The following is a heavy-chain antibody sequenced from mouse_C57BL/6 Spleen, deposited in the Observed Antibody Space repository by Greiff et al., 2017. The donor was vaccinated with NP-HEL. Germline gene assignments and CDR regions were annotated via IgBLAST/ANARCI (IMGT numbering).Heavy chain of an antibody. CDR3: ARGPHYGSSSAWFAY. D-gene: IGHD1-1*01. CDR1: GYTFTSYW. V-gene: IGHV1-53*01. J-gene: IGHJ3*01. Sequence: QVQLQQPGTELVKPGASVKLSCKASGYTFTSYWMHWVKQRPGQGLEWIGNINPSNGGTNYNEKFNSKATLTVDKSSSTAYMQLSSLTSEDSAVYYCARGPHYGSSSAWFAYWGQGTLVTVSA. CDR2: INPSNGGT.